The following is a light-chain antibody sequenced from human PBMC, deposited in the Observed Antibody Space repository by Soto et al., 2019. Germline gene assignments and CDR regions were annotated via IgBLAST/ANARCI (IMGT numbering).Light chain of an antibody. CDR3: QQVNSSPFT. CDR2: AAS. CDR1: QGISNY. V-gene: IGKV1-9*01. Sequence: DIQLTQSPSFLSASIGDRVTITCRASQGISNYLAWYQQKPGKAPKLLIFAASTLQSGVPSRFSGSGSGTEFTLTISSLQPEDFATYWCQQVNSSPFTFGPGNKVDIK. J-gene: IGKJ3*01.